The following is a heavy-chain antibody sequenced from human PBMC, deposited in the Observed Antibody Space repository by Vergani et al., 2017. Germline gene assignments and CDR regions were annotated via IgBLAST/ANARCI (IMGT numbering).Heavy chain of an antibody. D-gene: IGHD6-13*01. J-gene: IGHJ5*02. Sequence: QVQLVQSGAEVKKPGSSVKVSCKASGGTFSSYAISWVRQAPGQGVEWMGGIIPIFGTANYAQKFQGRVTITADESTSTAYKELSSLRSEDAAVYYCAGIGSSWYPDWFDPWGQGTLVTVSS. V-gene: IGHV1-69*01. CDR1: GGTFSSYA. CDR2: IIPIFGTA. CDR3: AGIGSSWYPDWFDP.